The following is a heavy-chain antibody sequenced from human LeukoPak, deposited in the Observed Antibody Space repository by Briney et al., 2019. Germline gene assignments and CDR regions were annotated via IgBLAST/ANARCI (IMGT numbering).Heavy chain of an antibody. CDR3: ARGPVQYYYGSGSYYNLDY. CDR1: GGSFSGYY. Sequence: SETLSLTCAVYGGSFSGYYWSWIRQPPGKGLEWIGEINHSGSTNYNPSLKSRVTISVDTSKNQFSLKLSSVTAADTAVYYCARGPVQYYYGSGSYYNLDYWGQGTLVTVSS. D-gene: IGHD3-10*01. CDR2: INHSGST. V-gene: IGHV4-34*01. J-gene: IGHJ4*02.